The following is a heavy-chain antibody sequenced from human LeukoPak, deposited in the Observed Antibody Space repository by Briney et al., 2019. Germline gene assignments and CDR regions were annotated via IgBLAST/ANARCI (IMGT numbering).Heavy chain of an antibody. V-gene: IGHV5-51*01. D-gene: IGHD6-13*01. Sequence: GESLKISCKGSGYTFTSHWIGWVRQMSGRGLELMGIINPGDSNIRYSPSFQGQVTISVDKSISTAYLQWSSLRASDTAMYFCAKQGGDTSASSWHTFDKWGQGTLVTVSS. CDR3: AKQGGDTSASSWHTFDK. J-gene: IGHJ4*02. CDR2: INPGDSNI. CDR1: GYTFTSHW.